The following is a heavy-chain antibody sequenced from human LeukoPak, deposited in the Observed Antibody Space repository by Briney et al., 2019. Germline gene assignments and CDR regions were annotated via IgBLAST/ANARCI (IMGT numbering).Heavy chain of an antibody. J-gene: IGHJ4*02. CDR3: ASLHLSDSSGVDY. CDR1: GFTFSSYW. Sequence: GGSLRLSCAASGFTFSSYWMSWVRQAPGKGLEWVANIKQDGSEKYYVDSVKGRFTISRDNAKNSLYLQMNSLRAEDTAVYYCASLHLSDSSGVDYWGQGTLVTVSS. CDR2: IKQDGSEK. D-gene: IGHD3-22*01. V-gene: IGHV3-7*01.